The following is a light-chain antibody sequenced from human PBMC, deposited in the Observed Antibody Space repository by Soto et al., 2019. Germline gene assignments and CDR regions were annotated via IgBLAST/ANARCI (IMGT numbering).Light chain of an antibody. V-gene: IGLV1-40*01. Sequence: QSVLTLPPSVSRAPGQTVAISCTGSSSNIGAEYDVHWYQQLPGTAPKRLIYGDNNRPSGVPDRFSGSKSGTSASLAITGLQPEDEADYYCQSYDSSLTTVVFGTGTKVTVL. CDR3: QSYDSSLTTVV. J-gene: IGLJ1*01. CDR1: SSNIGAEYD. CDR2: GDN.